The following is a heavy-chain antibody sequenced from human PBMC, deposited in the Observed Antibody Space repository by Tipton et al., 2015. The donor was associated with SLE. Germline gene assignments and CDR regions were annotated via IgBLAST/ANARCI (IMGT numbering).Heavy chain of an antibody. CDR2: INHSGIT. J-gene: IGHJ4*02. V-gene: IGHV4-34*01. Sequence: LRLSCAVHGGSFSSDYFWSWIRQPPGRGLEWIGEINHSGITHYNPSLKSRISMSVDTSKSEFSLKLNSVTAADTALYYCVRRSLSAVPKWGQGTLVTVSS. CDR1: GGSFSSDYF. D-gene: IGHD6-13*01. CDR3: VRRSLSAVPK.